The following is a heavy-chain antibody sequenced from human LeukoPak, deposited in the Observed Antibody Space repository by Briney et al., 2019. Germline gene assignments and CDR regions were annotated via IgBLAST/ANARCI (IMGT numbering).Heavy chain of an antibody. J-gene: IGHJ4*02. D-gene: IGHD3-9*01. CDR1: GGSISSGGYY. CDR3: ARHPRMRYDILTGSPFDY. V-gene: IGHV4-31*03. Sequence: KASETLSLTCTVSGGSISSGGYYWSWIRQHPGKGLEWIGYIYYSGSTYYNPSLKSRVTISVDTSKNQFSLKLSSVTAADTAVYYCARHPRMRYDILTGSPFDYWGQGTLVTVSS. CDR2: IYYSGST.